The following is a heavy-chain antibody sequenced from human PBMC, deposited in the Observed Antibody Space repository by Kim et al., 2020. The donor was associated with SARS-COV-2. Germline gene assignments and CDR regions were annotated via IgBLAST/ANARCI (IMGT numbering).Heavy chain of an antibody. Sequence: GGSLRLSCAASGFTFSSYDMHWVRQATGKGLEGVSAIGTAGDTYYPGSVKGRFTISRENAKNSLYLQMNSLRAGDTAVYYCARGGGSGSYSGDAFDIWGQGTMVTVSS. J-gene: IGHJ3*02. D-gene: IGHD3-10*01. CDR1: GFTFSSYD. V-gene: IGHV3-13*04. CDR3: ARGGGSGSYSGDAFDI. CDR2: IGTAGDT.